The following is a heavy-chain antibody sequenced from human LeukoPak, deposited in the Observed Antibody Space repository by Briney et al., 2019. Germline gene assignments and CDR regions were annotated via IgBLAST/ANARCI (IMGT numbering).Heavy chain of an antibody. CDR1: GGSINSSTYF. J-gene: IGHJ4*02. CDR3: AREWLGEGLLLPFDY. Sequence: SETLSLTCTVSGGSINSSTYFWGWFRQPPGKGLEWIGSVYFSGSTYYNPSLKSRVTISVDTSKNQFSLRLTSVTAADTAVYYCAREWLGEGLLLPFDYWGQGTLVTVSS. V-gene: IGHV4-39*07. CDR2: VYFSGST. D-gene: IGHD3-22*01.